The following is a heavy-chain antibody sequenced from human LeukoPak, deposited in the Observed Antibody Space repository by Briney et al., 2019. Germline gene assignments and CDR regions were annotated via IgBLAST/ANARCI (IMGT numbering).Heavy chain of an antibody. CDR1: GGSISSSNW. CDR3: AGEVAVRNTAPDL. D-gene: IGHD6-19*01. J-gene: IGHJ5*02. V-gene: IGHV4-4*02. Sequence: SGTLSLTCAVSGGSISSSNWWSWVRQPPGKGLEWIGEIYHSGSTNYNPSLKSRVTISVDKSKNQFSLKLSSVTAADTAVYYCAGEVAVRNTAPDLWGQGTLVTVYS. CDR2: IYHSGST.